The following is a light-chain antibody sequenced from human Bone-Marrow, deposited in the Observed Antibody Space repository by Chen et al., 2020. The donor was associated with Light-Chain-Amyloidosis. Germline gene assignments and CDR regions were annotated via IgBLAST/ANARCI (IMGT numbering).Light chain of an antibody. CDR1: DLPTKY. CDR3: QSADSSGTYEVI. V-gene: IGLV3-25*03. J-gene: IGLJ2*01. CDR2: RDT. Sequence: SYELTQPPSVSVSPGQTARITCSGDDLPTKYAYWYQQKPGQAPVLVIHRDTERPSGISERFSGSSSGSTATVTISGVQAEDEADYHCQSADSSGTYEVIFGGGTPLTVL.